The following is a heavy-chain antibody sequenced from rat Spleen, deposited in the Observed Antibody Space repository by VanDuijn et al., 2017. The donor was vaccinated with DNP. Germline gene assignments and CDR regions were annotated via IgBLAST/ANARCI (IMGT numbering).Heavy chain of an antibody. CDR1: GYSITSNY. Sequence: EVQLQESGPGLVKPSQSLSLTCSVTGYSITSNYWGWIRKFPGNKMEWIGHISYSGSTSYNPSLKSRISITRDTSKNQFFLQLSSVTTEDTATYYCARSTMMVVITRAMDAWGQGTSVTVSS. J-gene: IGHJ4*01. D-gene: IGHD1-12*02. CDR3: ARSTMMVVITRAMDA. CDR2: ISYSGST. V-gene: IGHV3-1*01.